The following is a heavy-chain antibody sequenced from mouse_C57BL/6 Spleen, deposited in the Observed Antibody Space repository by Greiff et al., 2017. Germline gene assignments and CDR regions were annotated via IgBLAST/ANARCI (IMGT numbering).Heavy chain of an antibody. V-gene: IGHV10-1*01. D-gene: IGHD3-2*02. Sequence: EVQLVESGGGLVQPKGSLKLSCAASGFSFNTYAMNWVRQAPGKGLEWVARIRSKSNNYATYYADSVKDRFTISRDDSESMLYLQMNNLKTEDTAMYYCVRGGSSALGYWGQGTTLTVSS. CDR1: GFSFNTYA. J-gene: IGHJ2*01. CDR2: IRSKSNNYAT. CDR3: VRGGSSALGY.